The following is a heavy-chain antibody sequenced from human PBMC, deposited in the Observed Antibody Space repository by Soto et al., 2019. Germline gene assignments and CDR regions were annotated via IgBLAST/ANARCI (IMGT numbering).Heavy chain of an antibody. CDR2: ISDTGTDT. D-gene: IGHD2-15*01. J-gene: IGHJ6*02. CDR1: GFSLTSYH. Sequence: GGSLRLSCAASGFSLTSYHMTWVRQDPGKGMEWVSTISDTGTDTYYADSAKGRFTISRDIADNTLFLQMNSLRAEDTAVYYCAKDNLLERCMDVLGQGATVTVSS. V-gene: IGHV3-23*01. CDR3: AKDNLLERCMDV.